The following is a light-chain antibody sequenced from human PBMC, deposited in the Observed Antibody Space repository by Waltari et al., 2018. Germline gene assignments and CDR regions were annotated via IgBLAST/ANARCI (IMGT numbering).Light chain of an antibody. J-gene: IGLJ1*01. CDR2: EVS. CDR3: SSYTTSNAPGV. CDR1: DSDVGAYNF. V-gene: IGLV2-14*01. Sequence: QSALTQPASVPGSPGQSITISCTGTDSDVGAYNFVSWYRQHPGKAPHLIIYEVSERPPGISDPFSGSTSDNTASLTISGLQADDEAVYYCSSYTTSNAPGVFGTGTKVTVL.